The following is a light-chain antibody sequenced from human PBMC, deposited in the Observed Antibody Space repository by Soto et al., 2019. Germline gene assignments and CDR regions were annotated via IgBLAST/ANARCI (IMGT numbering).Light chain of an antibody. V-gene: IGLV2-23*02. Sequence: QSVLTQPASVSGSHRQSITISCTGTSSDVGSYNLVSWYQQLPGKAPKLIIYEVSRRPSGVSNRFSGSKSGNTASLTISGLQAEDEADYYCCSWAGSNTFYFFGTGTKVTVL. CDR2: EVS. CDR3: CSWAGSNTFYF. CDR1: SSDVGSYNL. J-gene: IGLJ1*01.